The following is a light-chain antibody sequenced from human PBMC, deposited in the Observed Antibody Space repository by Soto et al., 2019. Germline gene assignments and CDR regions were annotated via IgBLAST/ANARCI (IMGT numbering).Light chain of an antibody. CDR2: DVT. Sequence: QSVLTQPASVSGSPGQSITISGTGTSSDGGGYNYVSWYQQHPVKAPKLMIYDVTHRPSGVSDRFSGSKSGNTASLTISGLQAEDEADYYCSSYTSSSTPYVFGTGTKLTVL. J-gene: IGLJ1*01. CDR3: SSYTSSSTPYV. CDR1: SSDGGGYNY. V-gene: IGLV2-14*01.